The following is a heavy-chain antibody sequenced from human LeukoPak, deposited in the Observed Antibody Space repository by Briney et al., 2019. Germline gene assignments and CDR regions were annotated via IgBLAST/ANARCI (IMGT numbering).Heavy chain of an antibody. CDR2: INHSGST. V-gene: IGHV4-34*01. CDR1: GGSFSGYY. D-gene: IGHD3-10*01. Sequence: SKTLSLTCAVYGGSFSGYYWSWIRQPPGKGLEWIGEINHSGSTNYNPSLKSRVTISVDTSKNQFSLKLSSVTAADTAVYYCARSTFYGSGSFDYWGQGTLVTVSS. CDR3: ARSTFYGSGSFDY. J-gene: IGHJ4*02.